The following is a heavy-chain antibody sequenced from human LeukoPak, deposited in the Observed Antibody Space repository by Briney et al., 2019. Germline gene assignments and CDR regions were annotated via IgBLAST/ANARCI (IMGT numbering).Heavy chain of an antibody. CDR2: IWFDGSNK. CDR3: ARDRYGDHDYYCAMDV. V-gene: IGHV3-33*01. J-gene: IGHJ6*02. D-gene: IGHD4-17*01. CDR1: RLTFSNYG. Sequence: QPGRSLRLSWAASRLTFSNYGMHWVRQAPGKGLEWEAVIWFDGSNKYYADFVKGRFTISRDNSKNTLYLQMNSLRAEDTAVYYCARDRYGDHDYYCAMDVWGQGTTVTVSS.